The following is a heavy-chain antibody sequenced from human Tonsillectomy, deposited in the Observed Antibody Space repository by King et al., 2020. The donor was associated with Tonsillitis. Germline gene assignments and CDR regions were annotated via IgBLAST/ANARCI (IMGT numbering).Heavy chain of an antibody. CDR1: GGSISSSNW. CDR3: ARVPFEYSSSSVVSDY. V-gene: IGHV4-4*02. J-gene: IGHJ4*02. Sequence: QLQESGPGLVKPSGTLSLTCAVSGGSISSSNWWSWVRQPPGKGLEWIGEVYHSEIANYNPSLKSRVTISVDKSRNQFSLKLSSVTAADTAVYYCARVPFEYSSSSVVSDYWGQGTLVTVSS. CDR2: VYHSEIA. D-gene: IGHD6-6*01.